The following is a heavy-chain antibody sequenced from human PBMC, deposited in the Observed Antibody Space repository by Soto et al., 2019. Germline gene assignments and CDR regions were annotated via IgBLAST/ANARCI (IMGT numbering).Heavy chain of an antibody. V-gene: IGHV1-18*01. D-gene: IGHD5-18*01. CDR2: ISAYNGNT. CDR3: ASSLLVGYGLEGESD. Sequence: QVQLVQSGAEVKKPGASVKVSCKASGYTFTSYGISWVRQAPGQGLEWTGWISAYNGNTNYAQKLQGRVTMTTDTSTSTASMELRSLRSDDTAGYYWASSLLVGYGLEGESDWGQGTLVTVSS. CDR1: GYTFTSYG. J-gene: IGHJ4*02.